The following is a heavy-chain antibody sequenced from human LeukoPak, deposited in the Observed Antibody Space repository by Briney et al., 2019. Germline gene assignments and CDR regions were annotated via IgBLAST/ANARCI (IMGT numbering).Heavy chain of an antibody. D-gene: IGHD6-19*01. CDR3: AKDFNPRYSSGWFFDY. Sequence: GGSLRLSCATSGFTFSSYAMSWVRQAPGKGLEWVSSISGSGGSTYYADSVKGRFTISRDNSKNTLYLQMNSLRAEDTAVYYCAKDFNPRYSSGWFFDYWGQGTLVTVSS. CDR1: GFTFSSYA. V-gene: IGHV3-23*01. CDR2: ISGSGGST. J-gene: IGHJ4*02.